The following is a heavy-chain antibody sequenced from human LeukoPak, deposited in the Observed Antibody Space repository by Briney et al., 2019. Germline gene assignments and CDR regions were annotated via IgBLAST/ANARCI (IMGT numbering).Heavy chain of an antibody. Sequence: GGSLRLSCAASGFTFSSHAMSWVRQAPGQGLEWVSAISGSGGSTYYAHSVKGRFTISRDNSKNTLYLQMNSLRAEDTAVYYCAKVASYYYYYYMDVWGKGTTVTVSS. CDR2: ISGSGGST. V-gene: IGHV3-23*01. CDR3: AKVASYYYYYYMDV. J-gene: IGHJ6*03. CDR1: GFTFSSHA.